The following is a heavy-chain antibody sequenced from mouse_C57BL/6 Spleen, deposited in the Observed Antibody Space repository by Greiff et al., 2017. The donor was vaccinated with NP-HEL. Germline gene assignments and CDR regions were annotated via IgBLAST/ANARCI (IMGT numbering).Heavy chain of an antibody. CDR1: GFNIKDYY. Sequence: EVKLQESGAELVRPGASVKLSCTASGFNIKDYYMHWVKQRPEQGLEWIGRIDPEDGDTEYAPKFQGKATMTADTSSNTAYLQLSSLTSEDTAVYYCTTDYYGSREDAMDYWGQGTSVTVSS. V-gene: IGHV14-1*01. CDR3: TTDYYGSREDAMDY. D-gene: IGHD1-1*01. J-gene: IGHJ4*01. CDR2: IDPEDGDT.